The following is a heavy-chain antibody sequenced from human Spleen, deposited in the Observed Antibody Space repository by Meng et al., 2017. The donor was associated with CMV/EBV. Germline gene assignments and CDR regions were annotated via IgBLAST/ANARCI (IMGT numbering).Heavy chain of an antibody. D-gene: IGHD6-13*01. CDR2: AWYDGTTK. CDR1: GFTFRTFS. CDR3: AKGSFALGSSWYGGLDY. V-gene: IGHV3-30*02. J-gene: IGHJ4*02. Sequence: GESLKISCAASGFTFRTFSIHWVRQAPGKGLEWVAVAWYDGTTKYYADSVKGRFIISRDNSKNTLYLQMNSLRAEDTAVYYCAKGSFALGSSWYGGLDYWGQGTLVTVSS.